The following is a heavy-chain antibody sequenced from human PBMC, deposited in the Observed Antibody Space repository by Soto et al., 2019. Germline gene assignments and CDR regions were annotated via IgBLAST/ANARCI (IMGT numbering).Heavy chain of an antibody. J-gene: IGHJ4*02. D-gene: IGHD5-12*01. CDR3: TLSTIVGTILRFDF. CDR2: IYWDDDK. Sequence: SGPKLVNPTQTLTQTCTFSVFSHTTSGVGVGWIRQPPGKALEWLALIYWDDDKRYSPPLKSRVTITKDTSKNQVALTMTNMDPVDTATYYCTLSTIVGTILRFDFWGQGTLVTVSS. CDR1: VFSHTTSGVG. V-gene: IGHV2-5*02.